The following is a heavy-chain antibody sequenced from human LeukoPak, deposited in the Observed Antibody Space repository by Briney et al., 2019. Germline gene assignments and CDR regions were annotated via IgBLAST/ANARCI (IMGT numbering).Heavy chain of an antibody. CDR3: ATHSGYDHEDPYFDY. V-gene: IGHV3-23*01. D-gene: IGHD5-12*01. CDR2: ISGSGGST. Sequence: PGGSLRLSCAASGFTFSSYAMSWVRQAPGKGLEWVSAISGSGGSTYYADSVKDRFTISRDNSKNTLYLQMNSLRAEDTAVYYCATHSGYDHEDPYFDYWGQGTLVTVSS. J-gene: IGHJ4*02. CDR1: GFTFSSYA.